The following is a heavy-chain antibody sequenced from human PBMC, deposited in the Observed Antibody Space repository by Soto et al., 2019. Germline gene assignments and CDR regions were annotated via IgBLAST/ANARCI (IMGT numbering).Heavy chain of an antibody. CDR3: ATGGDFWSGSMDV. CDR2: MNGEGSST. Sequence: EVQLVESGGGLVQPGGSLRLSCAASGFTFSKSWMHWVRQAPGKGLVWVSRMNGEGSSTTYADSVEGRFSISRDNARKTLYLQMNSPRAEDTAVYYCATGGDFWSGSMDVWGQGTTVTVSS. J-gene: IGHJ6*01. D-gene: IGHD3-3*01. CDR1: GFTFSKSW. V-gene: IGHV3-74*01.